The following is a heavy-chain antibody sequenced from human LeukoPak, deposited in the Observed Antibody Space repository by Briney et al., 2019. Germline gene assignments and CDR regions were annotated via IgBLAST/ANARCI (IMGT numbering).Heavy chain of an antibody. J-gene: IGHJ3*02. D-gene: IGHD6-19*01. CDR1: GGSISSSNW. Sequence: PSETLSLTCAVSGGSISSSNWWSWVRQPPGKGLEWIGEIYHSGSTNYSPSLKSRVTISVDKSKNQFSLKLSSVTAADTAVYYCARVKLSGWYRTDAFDIWGQGTMVTVSS. CDR3: ARVKLSGWYRTDAFDI. V-gene: IGHV4-4*02. CDR2: IYHSGST.